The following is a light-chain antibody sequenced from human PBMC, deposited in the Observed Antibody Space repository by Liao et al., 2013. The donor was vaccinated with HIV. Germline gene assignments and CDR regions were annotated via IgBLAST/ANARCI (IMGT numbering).Light chain of an antibody. CDR1: KLGDNY. J-gene: IGLJ1*01. CDR3: QAWDSSTKYV. Sequence: SYVLTQPPSVSVSPGQTASITCSGDKLGDNYACWYQQKPGQSPVLVIYQDYKRPSGIPERFSGSNSGNTATLTISGAQAMDEADYYCQAWDSSTKYVFGTGTKVTVL. CDR2: QDY. V-gene: IGLV3-1*01.